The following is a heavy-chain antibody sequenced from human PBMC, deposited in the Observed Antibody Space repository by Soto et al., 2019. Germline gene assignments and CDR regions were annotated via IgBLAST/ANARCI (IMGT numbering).Heavy chain of an antibody. CDR1: GFTFSSNA. V-gene: IGHV3-23*01. CDR3: AKVLNYYYNVMDV. J-gene: IGHJ6*02. CDR2: ISDSGGST. Sequence: PGGSLRLSCAASGFTFSSNAMSWVRQAPGKGLEWVSAISDSGGSTYYADSVKGRFTISRDNSKNTLYLQMNSLRAEDTAVYYCAKVLNYYYNVMDVRGQRTTVTVSS.